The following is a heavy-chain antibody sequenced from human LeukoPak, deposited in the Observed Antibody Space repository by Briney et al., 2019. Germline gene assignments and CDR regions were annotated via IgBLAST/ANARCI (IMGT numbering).Heavy chain of an antibody. CDR2: IYLYGTT. CDR1: IGSISSSKW. V-gene: IGHV4-4*02. J-gene: IGHJ6*02. D-gene: IGHD1/OR15-1a*01. CDR3: ARQKWEQQGRDYYFNGLDV. Sequence: SETLSLTCSVSIGSISSSKWWSWVRQSPVKGREWIGVIYLYGTTNYNPSFTSRVTMSVDRSRNQYSLKQTSVTAADTAVYYCARQKWEQQGRDYYFNGLDVWGPGTTVIVSS.